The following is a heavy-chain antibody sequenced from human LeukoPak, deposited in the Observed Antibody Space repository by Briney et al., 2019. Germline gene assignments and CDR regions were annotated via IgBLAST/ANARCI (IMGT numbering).Heavy chain of an antibody. CDR3: ARGRNSVYYFNVVAPSYFDY. Sequence: ASVKVSCKASGYTFTGYYMHWVRQAPGQGLEWMGRINPNSGGTNYAQKFQGRVTMTRDTSINTAYMDLSRLRSDDTAVYYCARGRNSVYYFNVVAPSYFDYWGQGTLVTVFS. J-gene: IGHJ4*02. V-gene: IGHV1-2*06. CDR1: GYTFTGYY. D-gene: IGHD3-22*01. CDR2: INPNSGGT.